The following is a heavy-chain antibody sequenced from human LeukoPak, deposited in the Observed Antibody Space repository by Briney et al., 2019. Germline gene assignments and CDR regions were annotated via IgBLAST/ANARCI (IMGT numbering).Heavy chain of an antibody. CDR3: AKGESGRRAFDF. D-gene: IGHD3-10*01. CDR1: GFTFDSFT. V-gene: IGHV3-43*01. CDR2: ISWDGGST. J-gene: IGHJ3*01. Sequence: PGGSLRLSCAASGFTFDSFTMHWVRQPPGKAPEWVSLISWDGGSTDYVDSVRGRFIISRDNAQNFLYLQMNGLRAEDTGVYYCAKGESGRRAFDFWGQGTTVTVSS.